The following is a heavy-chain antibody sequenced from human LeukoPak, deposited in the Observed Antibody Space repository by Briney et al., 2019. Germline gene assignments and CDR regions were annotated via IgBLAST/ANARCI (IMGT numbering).Heavy chain of an antibody. D-gene: IGHD4-17*01. CDR1: GGSFSGYY. Sequence: SETLSLTCAVYGGSFSGYYWSWIRQPPGKGLEWIGEINHSGSTNYNPSLKSRVTISVDTSKNQLSLKLSSVTAADTAVYYCARARTMTTVTYFDYWGQGTLVTVSS. CDR3: ARARTMTTVTYFDY. J-gene: IGHJ4*02. CDR2: INHSGST. V-gene: IGHV4-34*01.